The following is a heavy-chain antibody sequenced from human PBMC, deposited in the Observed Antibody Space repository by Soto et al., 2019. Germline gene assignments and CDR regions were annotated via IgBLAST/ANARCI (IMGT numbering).Heavy chain of an antibody. Sequence: SETLSLTCTVSGGSISSGDYYWSWIRQPPGKGLEWIGYIYYSGSTYYNPSLKSRVTISVDTSKNQFSLKLSSVTAADTAVYYCAGEFRYYYGSSGYYFNFDYWGQGTLVTVSS. CDR2: IYYSGST. CDR1: GGSISSGDYY. J-gene: IGHJ4*02. CDR3: AGEFRYYYGSSGYYFNFDY. V-gene: IGHV4-30-4*01. D-gene: IGHD3-22*01.